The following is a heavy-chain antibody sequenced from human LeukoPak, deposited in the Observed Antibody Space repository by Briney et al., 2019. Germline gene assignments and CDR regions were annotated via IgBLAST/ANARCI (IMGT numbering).Heavy chain of an antibody. CDR3: ARGGVVGAPYYFDY. D-gene: IGHD1-26*01. CDR2: ISYDGSNK. CDR1: GFTFSSYA. V-gene: IGHV3-30-3*01. Sequence: PGGSLTLSCAASGFTFSSYAMHWVRQAPGKGLEWVTFISYDGSNKYYADSVKGRFTISRDNSKNTLYLQMNSLRAEDTAMYYCARGGVVGAPYYFDYWGQGTLVTVSS. J-gene: IGHJ4*02.